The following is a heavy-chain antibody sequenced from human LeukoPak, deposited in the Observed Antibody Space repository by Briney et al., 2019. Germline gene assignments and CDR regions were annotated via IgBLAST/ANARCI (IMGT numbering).Heavy chain of an antibody. CDR1: GYTFTSYG. J-gene: IGHJ5*02. CDR2: MNPNSGNT. D-gene: IGHD3-22*01. CDR3: ARGNQFYYDSSGYYSHWFDP. Sequence: ASVKVSCKASGYTFTSYGISWVRQATGQGLEWMGWMNPNSGNTGYAQKFQGRVTITRNTSISTAYMELSSLRSEDTAVYYCARGNQFYYDSSGYYSHWFDPWGQGTLVTVSS. V-gene: IGHV1-8*03.